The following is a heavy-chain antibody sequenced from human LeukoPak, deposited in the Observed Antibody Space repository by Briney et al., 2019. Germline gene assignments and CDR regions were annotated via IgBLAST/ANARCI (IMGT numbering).Heavy chain of an antibody. CDR3: EGSGSMVRDGMDV. V-gene: IGHV3-23*01. CDR2: ISGSGGST. D-gene: IGHD3-10*01. CDR1: GVTFSSYA. Sequence: PGGSLRLSCAASGVTFSSYAMSWVRQAPGKGLEWVAAISGSGGSTYYADSVKGRFTISRDNSKNTLYLQMNSLRAEDTAVYYCEGSGSMVRDGMDVWGEGTTVTVSS. J-gene: IGHJ6*04.